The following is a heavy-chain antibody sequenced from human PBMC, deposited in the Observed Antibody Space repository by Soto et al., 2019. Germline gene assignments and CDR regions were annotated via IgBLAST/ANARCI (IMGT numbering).Heavy chain of an antibody. CDR3: ARYRREAVAGYTLDN. J-gene: IGHJ4*02. CDR1: GGSISSNY. CDR2: VYNSGST. V-gene: IGHV4-59*01. D-gene: IGHD6-13*01. Sequence: SETLSLTCTVSGGSISSNYWTWIRQPPGKGLEWIGYVYNSGSTNYNPSLKSRVTISEDTSKSQFSPKVNSMTAADTAVYYCARYRREAVAGYTLDNWGQGILVTVPQ.